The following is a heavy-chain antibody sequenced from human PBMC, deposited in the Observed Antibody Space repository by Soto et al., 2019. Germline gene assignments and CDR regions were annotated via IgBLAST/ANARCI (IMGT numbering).Heavy chain of an antibody. Sequence: GASVRVSCKASGYTFTSYGISWVRQAPGQGLEWMGWISAYNGNTNYAQKLQGRVTMTTDTSTSTAYMELRSLRSDDTAVYYCARDFVGLGATYYFDYWGQGTLVTVSS. CDR1: GYTFTSYG. J-gene: IGHJ4*02. D-gene: IGHD1-26*01. CDR3: ARDFVGLGATYYFDY. V-gene: IGHV1-18*01. CDR2: ISAYNGNT.